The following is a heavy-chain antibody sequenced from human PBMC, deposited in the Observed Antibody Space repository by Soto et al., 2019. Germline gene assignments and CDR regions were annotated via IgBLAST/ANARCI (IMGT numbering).Heavy chain of an antibody. V-gene: IGHV1-69*13. CDR2: IIPIFGTA. CDR3: AADSGYSYGYPYYYYGLDV. CDR1: GGTFSSYA. D-gene: IGHD5-18*01. Sequence: SVKVSCKASGGTFSSYAISWVRQAPGQGLEWMGGIIPIFGTANYAQKFQGRVTITADESTSTAYMELSSLRSEDTAVYYCAADSGYSYGYPYYYYGLDVWGQGNTVTVSS. J-gene: IGHJ6*02.